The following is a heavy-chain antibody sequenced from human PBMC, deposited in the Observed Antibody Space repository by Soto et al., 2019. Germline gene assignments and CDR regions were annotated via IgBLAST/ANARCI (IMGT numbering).Heavy chain of an antibody. V-gene: IGHV4-34*01. J-gene: IGHJ5*02. CDR1: GGSFSGYY. CDR2: INHSGST. Sequence: PSETLSLTCAVYGGSFSGYYWSWIRQPPGKGLEWIGEINHSGSTNYNPSLKSRVTISVDTSKNQFSLKLSSVTAADTAVYYCARRSAAILSSRNNWFDPWGQGTLVTVSS. D-gene: IGHD2-2*02. CDR3: ARRSAAILSSRNNWFDP.